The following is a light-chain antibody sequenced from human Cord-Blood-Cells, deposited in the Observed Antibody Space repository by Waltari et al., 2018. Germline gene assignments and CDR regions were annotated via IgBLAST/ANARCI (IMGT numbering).Light chain of an antibody. J-gene: IGKJ5*01. CDR1: QSISSY. CDR2: AAS. Sequence: DIQMTQSPSSLSASVGDRVTITCRASQSISSYLNWYQQKPGKAPKILIYAASSLQSGDPSRFSGSGSGTDFTLTISSLQPEDFATYYCQQSYSTPPTFGQGTRLEIK. CDR3: QQSYSTPPT. V-gene: IGKV1-39*01.